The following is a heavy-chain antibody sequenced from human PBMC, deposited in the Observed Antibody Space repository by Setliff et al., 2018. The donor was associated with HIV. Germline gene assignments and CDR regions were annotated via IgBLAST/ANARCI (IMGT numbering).Heavy chain of an antibody. J-gene: IGHJ4*02. CDR1: GYNLHNYG. CDR2: INAGDDNT. V-gene: IGHV1-3*01. Sequence: RASVKVSCKASGYNLHNYGITWVRQAPGQRLEWMGYINAGDDNTRYSEKFQGRVTITRDTSANTAYMELSSLRSEDTAVYYCARGSCSGCYLSDYWGLGTLVTVSS. CDR3: ARGSCSGCYLSDY. D-gene: IGHD6-19*01.